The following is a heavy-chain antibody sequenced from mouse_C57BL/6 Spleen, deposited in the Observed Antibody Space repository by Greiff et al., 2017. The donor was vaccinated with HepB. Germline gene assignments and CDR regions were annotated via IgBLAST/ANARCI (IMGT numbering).Heavy chain of an antibody. CDR2: IYPGDGDT. J-gene: IGHJ3*01. V-gene: IGHV1-82*01. CDR1: GYAFSSSW. Sequence: QVQLQQSGPELVKPGASVKISCKASGYAFSSSWMNWVKQRPGKGLEWIGRIYPGDGDTNYNGKFKGKATLTSDKSSSTAYMQLSSLTSEDSAVYFCARSPYAYWGQGTLVTVSA. CDR3: ARSPYAY.